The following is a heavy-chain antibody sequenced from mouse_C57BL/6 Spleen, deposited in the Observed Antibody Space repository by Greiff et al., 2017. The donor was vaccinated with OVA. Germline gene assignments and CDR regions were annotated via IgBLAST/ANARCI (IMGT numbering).Heavy chain of an antibody. D-gene: IGHD1-1*01. V-gene: IGHV5-17*01. CDR1: GFTFSDYG. J-gene: IGHJ4*01. CDR2: ISSGSSTI. Sequence: DVKLVESGGGLVKPGGSLKLSCAASGFTFSDYGMPWVRQAPEKGLEWVAYISSGSSTIYYADTVKGRFTISRDNAKNTLFLQMTSLRSEDTAMYYCARDYYGIAMDYWGQGTSVTVSS. CDR3: ARDYYGIAMDY.